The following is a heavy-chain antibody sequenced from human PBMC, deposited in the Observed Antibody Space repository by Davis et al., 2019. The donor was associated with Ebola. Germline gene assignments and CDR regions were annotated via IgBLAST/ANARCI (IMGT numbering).Heavy chain of an antibody. CDR2: IKQDGSQK. CDR1: RLTLSSCW. CDR3: AKDPFSKADI. Sequence: PGGSLRLSCSASRLTLSSCWMSWVRQAPGKGLEWVANIKQDGSQKNYVDSVKGRFTISRDDAKNSLFLQMNSLRAEDTAMYYCAKDPFSKADIWGQGTMVTVS. V-gene: IGHV3-7*01. J-gene: IGHJ3*02.